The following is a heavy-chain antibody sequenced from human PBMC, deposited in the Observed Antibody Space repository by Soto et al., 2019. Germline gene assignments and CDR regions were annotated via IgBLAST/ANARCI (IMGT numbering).Heavy chain of an antibody. Sequence: SVKVSCKASGYTFTTFDINWMRQAPRQGLEWLGWMNADSGNTGYAQKFQGRVTLTRSTSISTAYMELNSLTSEDTAVYYCARNKRETGDFDYWGQGTLVTVSS. V-gene: IGHV1-8*01. CDR2: MNADSGNT. J-gene: IGHJ4*02. CDR3: ARNKRETGDFDY. D-gene: IGHD7-27*01. CDR1: GYTFTTFD.